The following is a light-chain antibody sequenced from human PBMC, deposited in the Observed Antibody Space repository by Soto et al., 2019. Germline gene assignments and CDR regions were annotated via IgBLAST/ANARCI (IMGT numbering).Light chain of an antibody. CDR3: QQYNNWPPLT. CDR1: QSVSSN. V-gene: IGKV3-15*01. CDR2: GAP. Sequence: EIVMTQSPATLSVSPGERATLSCRASQSVSSNLAWYQQKPGQAPRLLIYGAPTRATGIPDRFRGSGSGTEFTLTIRRLQSEDFAVYHCQQYNNWPPLTFGGGTKVQIK. J-gene: IGKJ4*01.